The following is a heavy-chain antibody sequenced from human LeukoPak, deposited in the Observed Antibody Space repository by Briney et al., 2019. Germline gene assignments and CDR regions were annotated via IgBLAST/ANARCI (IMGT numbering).Heavy chain of an antibody. V-gene: IGHV3-74*01. D-gene: IGHD3-22*01. CDR1: GFTFSNYW. Sequence: GGSLRLSCAASGFTFSNYWMHWVRQAPGKGLVWVSRINSDGSSTSYADSVKGRFPISRDNRKNTLYLQMNNLRAEDTAVYYCARDPHGYWWFDPWGQGTLVTVSS. CDR3: ARDPHGYWWFDP. J-gene: IGHJ5*02. CDR2: INSDGSST.